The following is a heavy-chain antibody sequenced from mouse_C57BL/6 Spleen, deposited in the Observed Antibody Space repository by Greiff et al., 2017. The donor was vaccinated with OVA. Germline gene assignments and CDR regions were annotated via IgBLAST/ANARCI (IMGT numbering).Heavy chain of an antibody. D-gene: IGHD3-2*02. CDR3: TTYSSGYDYAMDY. V-gene: IGHV14-4*01. Sequence: VQLQQSGAELVRPGASVKLSCTASGFNIKDDYMHWVKQRPEQGLEWIGWIDPENGDTEYASKFQGKATITADTSSNTAYLQLSSLTSEDTAVYYCTTYSSGYDYAMDYWGQGTSVTVSS. CDR1: GFNIKDDY. J-gene: IGHJ4*01. CDR2: IDPENGDT.